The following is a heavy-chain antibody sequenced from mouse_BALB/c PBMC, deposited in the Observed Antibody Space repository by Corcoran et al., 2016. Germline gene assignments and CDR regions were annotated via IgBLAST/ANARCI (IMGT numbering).Heavy chain of an antibody. V-gene: IGHV1S12*01. CDR1: GYTFTSYY. CDR3: ARSVRYDDFDY. D-gene: IGHD2-14*01. Sequence: QIQLQQSGPELVKPGASVKISCKASGYTFTSYYIPWVKQRPGQGLEWLGYIYPSDGSTNYNEKFKGKATLTADTSSSTAYMQLSSLTSEDSAVYFCARSVRYDDFDYWGQGTTLTVSS. J-gene: IGHJ2*01. CDR2: IYPSDGST.